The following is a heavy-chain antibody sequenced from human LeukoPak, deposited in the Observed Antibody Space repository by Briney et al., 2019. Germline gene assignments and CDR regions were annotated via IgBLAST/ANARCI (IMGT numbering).Heavy chain of an antibody. J-gene: IGHJ4*02. Sequence: PSETLSLTCTVSGGSISNDYWSRIRQPPGKGLELIGYIYYSGSTDYNPSLQSRVTISVDTSKNQFSLKLSSVTAADTAVYYCPTAVAGRFDSWGQGTLVTVSS. D-gene: IGHD6-19*01. V-gene: IGHV4-59*08. CDR3: PTAVAGRFDS. CDR1: GGSISNDY. CDR2: IYYSGST.